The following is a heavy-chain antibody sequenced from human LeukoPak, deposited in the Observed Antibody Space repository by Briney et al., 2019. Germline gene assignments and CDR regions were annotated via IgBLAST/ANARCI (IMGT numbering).Heavy chain of an antibody. Sequence: NPSETLSLTCTVSGGSISSYYWSWIRQPAGKGLEWIGRIYSSGSTNYNPSLKSRVTMSVDTSKNQFPLKLSSVTAADTAVYYCARGQYHLLYWYFDLWGRGTLVTVSS. CDR2: IYSSGST. V-gene: IGHV4-4*07. CDR3: ARGQYHLLYWYFDL. J-gene: IGHJ2*01. D-gene: IGHD2-2*01. CDR1: GGSISSYY.